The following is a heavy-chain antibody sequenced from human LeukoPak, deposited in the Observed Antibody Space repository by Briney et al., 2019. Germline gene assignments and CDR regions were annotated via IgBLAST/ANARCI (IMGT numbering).Heavy chain of an antibody. CDR1: GGSISSYY. Sequence: SETLSLTCTVSGGSISSYYWSWIRQPPGKGLEWIGYIYYSGSTNYNPSLKSRVTISVDTSKNQFSLKLSSVTAADTAVYYCARAFYSSGWFLGYWGQGTLVTVSS. J-gene: IGHJ4*02. CDR3: ARAFYSSGWFLGY. V-gene: IGHV4-59*12. CDR2: IYYSGST. D-gene: IGHD6-19*01.